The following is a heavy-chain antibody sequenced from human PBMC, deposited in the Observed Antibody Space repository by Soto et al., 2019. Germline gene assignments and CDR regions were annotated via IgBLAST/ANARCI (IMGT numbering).Heavy chain of an antibody. Sequence: VASVKVSCKASGGTFSSYAISWVRQAPGQGLEWMGGIIPIFGTANYAQKFQGRVTITADESTGTAYMELSSLRSEDTAVYYCARGRFLEWLYWFGPWGQGTLVTVSS. D-gene: IGHD3-3*01. J-gene: IGHJ5*02. CDR3: ARGRFLEWLYWFGP. CDR2: IIPIFGTA. CDR1: GGTFSSYA. V-gene: IGHV1-69*13.